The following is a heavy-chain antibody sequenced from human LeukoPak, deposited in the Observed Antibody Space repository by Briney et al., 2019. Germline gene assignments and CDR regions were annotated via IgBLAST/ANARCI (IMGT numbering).Heavy chain of an antibody. V-gene: IGHV3-64*01. CDR2: ISSNGGST. J-gene: IGHJ3*02. Sequence: GGSLRLSCAASGFTFSSYAMHWVGQAPGKGLEYVSAISSNGGSTYYSNSVKGRFTISRDNSKNTLYLQMGSLRTEDMAVYYYARVRQQLVRGAFDIWGQGTMVTVSS. D-gene: IGHD6-13*01. CDR3: ARVRQQLVRGAFDI. CDR1: GFTFSSYA.